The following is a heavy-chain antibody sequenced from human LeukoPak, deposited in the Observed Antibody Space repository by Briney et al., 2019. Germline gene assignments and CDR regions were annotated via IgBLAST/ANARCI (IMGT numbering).Heavy chain of an antibody. CDR2: IYWNDDK. D-gene: IGHD2-2*01. CDR1: GFSLSTSGVG. J-gene: IGHJ5*02. CDR3: AHSREDIVVVPAAIVTRNWFDP. V-gene: IGHV2-5*01. Sequence: SGPTLVKPTQTLTLTCTFSGFSLSTSGVGVGWIRQPPGKALEWLALIYWNDDKRYSPSLKSRLTITKDTSKNQVVLTMTNMDPVDTATYYCAHSREDIVVVPAAIVTRNWFDPWGQGTLVTVSS.